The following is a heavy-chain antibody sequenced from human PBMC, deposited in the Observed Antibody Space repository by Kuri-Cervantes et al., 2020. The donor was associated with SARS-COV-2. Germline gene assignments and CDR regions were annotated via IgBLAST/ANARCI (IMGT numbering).Heavy chain of an antibody. V-gene: IGHV1-2*02. CDR1: GYTFTGYY. D-gene: IGHD6-13*01. J-gene: IGHJ4*01. CDR2: INPNSGGT. Sequence: ASVKVSCKASGYTFTGYYMHWVRRAPGQGLEWMGWINPNSGGTNYAQKFQGRVTMTRDTSISTAYMELSRLRSDDTAVYYCARVGPLRYSSSCVHDYWGQGTLVTVSS. CDR3: ARVGPLRYSSSCVHDY.